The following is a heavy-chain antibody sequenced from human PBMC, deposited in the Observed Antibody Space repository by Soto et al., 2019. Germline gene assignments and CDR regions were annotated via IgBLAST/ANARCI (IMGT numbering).Heavy chain of an antibody. CDR1: GGTFSSYA. D-gene: IGHD1-7*01. J-gene: IGHJ6*02. CDR2: IIPIFGTA. V-gene: IGHV1-69*06. CDR3: ASSLTGTAGRVYYYGMDV. Sequence: QVQLVQSGAEVKKPGSSVKVSCKASGGTFSSYAISWVRQAPGQGLEWMGGIIPIFGTANYAQKFQVRVTMTSDKSTSTAYMELSSLRSEDTAVYYCASSLTGTAGRVYYYGMDVWGQGTTVTVSS.